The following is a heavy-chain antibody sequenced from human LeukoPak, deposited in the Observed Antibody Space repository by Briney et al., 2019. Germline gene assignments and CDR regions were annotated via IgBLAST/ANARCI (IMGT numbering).Heavy chain of an antibody. J-gene: IGHJ4*02. CDR3: ARHAHSSSWYAFDY. CDR1: GGSISSYF. D-gene: IGHD6-13*01. V-gene: IGHV4-59*08. Sequence: SETLSLTCTVSGGSISSYFWSWIRQPPGKGLEWIGYIYYSGSTSYNPSLKSRVTISVDTSKDQFSPKLSSLTAADTAVYYCARHAHSSSWYAFDYWGQGTLVTVSS. CDR2: IYYSGST.